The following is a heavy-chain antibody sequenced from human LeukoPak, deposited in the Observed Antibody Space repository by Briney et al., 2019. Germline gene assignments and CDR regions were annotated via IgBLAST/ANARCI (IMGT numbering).Heavy chain of an antibody. V-gene: IGHV3-7*01. CDR1: GFIVSSDY. Sequence: PGGSLRLSCAVSGFIVSSDYMSWVRQAPGKGLEWVAYIKKTGSETYYVDSVKGRFTITRDSTRNSLFLQMCSLRAEDTAVYFCAREDGYCSGGNCYSYFDSWGQGTLVTVSS. J-gene: IGHJ4*02. D-gene: IGHD2-15*01. CDR2: IKKTGSET. CDR3: AREDGYCSGGNCYSYFDS.